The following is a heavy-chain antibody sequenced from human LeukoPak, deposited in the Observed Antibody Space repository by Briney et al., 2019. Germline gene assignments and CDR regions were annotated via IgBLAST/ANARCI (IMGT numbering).Heavy chain of an antibody. D-gene: IGHD4-17*01. CDR1: GFTFSSYG. CDR3: AKFSYGDYVA. V-gene: IGHV3-30*02. CDR2: IRHDESKK. Sequence: GGSLRLSCAASGFTFSSYGMHWVRQAPGKGLEWVAFIRHDESKKNYADSVKGRFTISRDNSKNTLSLQMNSLRADDTAVYYCAKFSYGDYVAWGQGTLVTVSS. J-gene: IGHJ5*02.